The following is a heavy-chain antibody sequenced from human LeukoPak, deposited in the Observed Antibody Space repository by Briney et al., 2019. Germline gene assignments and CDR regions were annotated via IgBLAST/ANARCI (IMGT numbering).Heavy chain of an antibody. D-gene: IGHD6-13*01. CDR3: ARAAGAAGGQYFDY. CDR2: IYSNGDT. J-gene: IGHJ4*02. V-gene: IGHV4-4*07. Sequence: SETLSLTCTVSGGSISGYYWSWIRQPAGQGLEWIGRIYSNGDTRYNPSLKSRVTMPVDTSKNQLSLKLGPVTAADTAVYYCARAAGAAGGQYFDYWGQGTLVTVS. CDR1: GGSISGYY.